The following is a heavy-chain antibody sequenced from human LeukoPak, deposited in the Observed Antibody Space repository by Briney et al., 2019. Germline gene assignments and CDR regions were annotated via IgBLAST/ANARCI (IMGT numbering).Heavy chain of an antibody. CDR2: IIPIFGTA. CDR3: ARDSDYGDYSSLTRLFGY. CDR1: GGTFSSYA. Sequence: ASVKVSCKASGGTFSSYAISWVRQAPGQGLEWMGGIIPIFGTANYAQKFQGRVTITADKSTSTAYMGLSSLRSEDTAVYYCARDSDYGDYSSLTRLFGYWGQGTLVTVSS. J-gene: IGHJ4*02. V-gene: IGHV1-69*06. D-gene: IGHD4-17*01.